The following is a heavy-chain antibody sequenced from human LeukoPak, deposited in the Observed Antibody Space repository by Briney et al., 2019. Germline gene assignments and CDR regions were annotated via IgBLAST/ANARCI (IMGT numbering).Heavy chain of an antibody. CDR3: AKDSGVGMATTFSILDI. V-gene: IGHV3-30*02. CDR1: GSTFSTDA. Sequence: GGSLRLSCAAPGSTFSTDAMHWVRQAPGKGLEWVAFIRYDGSNKYYADSVKGRFTISRDNSKNTLYLQMNSLSAEDTAVYYCAKDSGVGMATTFSILDIWGRGTMVTVSS. D-gene: IGHD5-24*01. CDR2: IRYDGSNK. J-gene: IGHJ3*02.